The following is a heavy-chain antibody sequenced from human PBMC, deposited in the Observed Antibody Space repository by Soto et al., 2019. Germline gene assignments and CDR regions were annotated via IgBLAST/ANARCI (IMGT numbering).Heavy chain of an antibody. D-gene: IGHD3-3*01. J-gene: IGHJ6*02. CDR1: GFTFDDYA. V-gene: IGHV3-9*01. CDR3: AKDIVRFPGPTYYYGMDV. CDR2: ISWNSGSI. Sequence: GGSLRLSCAASGFTFDDYAMHWVRQAPGKGLEWVSGISWNSGSIGYADSVKGRFTISRDNAKNSLYLQMNSLRAEDTALYYCAKDIVRFPGPTYYYGMDVWGQGTTVTVSS.